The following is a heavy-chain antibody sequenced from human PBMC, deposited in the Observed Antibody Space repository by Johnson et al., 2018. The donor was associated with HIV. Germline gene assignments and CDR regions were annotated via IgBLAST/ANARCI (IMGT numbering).Heavy chain of an antibody. D-gene: IGHD1-14*01. CDR3: ARDGTTGPSGDAFYI. Sequence: QVQLVESGGGLVQPGGSLILSCAASGFTVSSNYMSWVRQVPGKGLEWVAVISYDGSNKYYADSVKGRFTISRDNSKNTLYLQMNSLRPEDTAVYYCARDGTTGPSGDAFYIWGQGTMVTVSS. J-gene: IGHJ3*02. CDR2: ISYDGSNK. V-gene: IGHV3-30*03. CDR1: GFTVSSNY.